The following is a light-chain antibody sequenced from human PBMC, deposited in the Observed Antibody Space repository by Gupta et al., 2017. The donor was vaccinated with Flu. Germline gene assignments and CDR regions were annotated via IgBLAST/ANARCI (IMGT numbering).Light chain of an antibody. CDR3: QQRRSGLLT. CDR1: QNLSDTY. Sequence: EILLTQSPASLSLSPGEIATPCSRATQNLSDTYFSWYQQKPGQAPRLLIYDTSKRATGIPDRFSGSGYGTEFTLTINRREPEDFAVYYCQQRRSGLLTFGRGTXVDLK. CDR2: DTS. J-gene: IGKJ3*01. V-gene: IGKV3D-20*02.